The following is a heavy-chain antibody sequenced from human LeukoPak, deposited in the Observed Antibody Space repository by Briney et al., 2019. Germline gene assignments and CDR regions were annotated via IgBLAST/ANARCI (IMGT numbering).Heavy chain of an antibody. J-gene: IGHJ3*02. D-gene: IGHD2-21*01. CDR1: GFTFSSYW. CDR3: ARESPYYTNAFDI. Sequence: GGSLRLSCAASGFTFSSYWMHWVRQTPGKGLVWVARINSDGSSTSYADSVKGRFTISRDNAKNTLYLQMNSLRAEDTAVYYCARESPYYTNAFDIWGQGTMVTVSS. V-gene: IGHV3-74*01. CDR2: INSDGSST.